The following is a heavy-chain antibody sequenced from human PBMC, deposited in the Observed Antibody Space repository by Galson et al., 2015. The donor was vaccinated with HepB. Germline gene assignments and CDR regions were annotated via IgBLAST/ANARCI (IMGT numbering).Heavy chain of an antibody. CDR3: ARGTPELRYFSY. CDR1: GGTFSSSA. J-gene: IGHJ4*02. Sequence: SVKVSCKASGGTFSSSAISWVRQAPGQGLEWKGRIIPILGIANYAQKFQGRVTITADKSTSTAYMELSSLRSEDTAVYYCARGTPELRYFSYWGQGTLVTVSS. D-gene: IGHD3-9*01. CDR2: IIPILGIA. V-gene: IGHV1-69*04.